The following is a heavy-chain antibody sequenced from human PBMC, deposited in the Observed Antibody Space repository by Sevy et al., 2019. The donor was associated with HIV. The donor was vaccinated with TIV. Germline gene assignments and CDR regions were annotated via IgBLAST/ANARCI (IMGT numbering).Heavy chain of an antibody. CDR2: INTDGESI. Sequence: GGSLRLSCAASGFTFSNYWMHWVRQAPGKGLVWVSHINTDGESIRYADSVKGRFTISRDNAKNTLYLQVNSLRAEDTAVYHCARGTRGTFGNWGQGTLVTVSS. V-gene: IGHV3-74*01. D-gene: IGHD1-26*01. CDR3: ARGTRGTFGN. J-gene: IGHJ4*02. CDR1: GFTFSNYW.